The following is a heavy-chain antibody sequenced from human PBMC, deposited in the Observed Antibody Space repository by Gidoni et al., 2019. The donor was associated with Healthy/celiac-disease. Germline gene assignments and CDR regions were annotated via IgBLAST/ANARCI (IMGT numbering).Heavy chain of an antibody. V-gene: IGHV4-30-2*01. Sequence: QLQLQESGSGLVKPSQTLSPTCAVSGVSISSGGYSWSWLRQPPGKGLEWIGYLYHSGSTYYNPSLKSRVTISVDRSKNQFSLKLSSVTAADTAVYYCARGHPRPVWFDPWGQGTLVTVSS. CDR1: GVSISSGGYS. CDR2: LYHSGST. CDR3: ARGHPRPVWFDP. J-gene: IGHJ5*02.